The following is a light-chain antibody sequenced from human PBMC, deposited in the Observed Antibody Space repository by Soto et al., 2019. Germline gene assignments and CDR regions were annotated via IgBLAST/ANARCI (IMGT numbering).Light chain of an antibody. Sequence: EIVLTQSPATLSLSPGERATLSCRASQSVSSYLAWYQQKPGQAPRLLIYDASNRATGVQARFSGSGSGTDFTLTTNSLEPEDFAVYYCQQRSNWPLTFGGGTKVEIK. J-gene: IGKJ4*01. CDR1: QSVSSY. CDR2: DAS. V-gene: IGKV3-11*01. CDR3: QQRSNWPLT.